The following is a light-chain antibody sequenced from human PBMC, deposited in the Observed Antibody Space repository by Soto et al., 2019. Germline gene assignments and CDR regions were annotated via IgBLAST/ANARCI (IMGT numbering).Light chain of an antibody. Sequence: SWSSGQSVTLKKTGNSSDVGCYNYVSWYQHHPGKAPKLMIYDVSNRPSGVSNRFSGSKSGNTASLIISGLQAEDEADYYCSSYTSSSTLSTYVFGTGTKVTVL. V-gene: IGLV2-14*03. CDR1: SSDVGCYNY. J-gene: IGLJ1*01. CDR3: SSYTSSSTLSTYV. CDR2: DVS.